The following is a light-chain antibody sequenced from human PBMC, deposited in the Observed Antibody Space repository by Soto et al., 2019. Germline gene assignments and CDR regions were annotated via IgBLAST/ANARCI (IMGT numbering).Light chain of an antibody. J-gene: IGKJ5*01. CDR3: QQYGTSPIT. CDR2: SAS. CDR1: QSVLYSSNNKNY. V-gene: IGKV4-1*01. Sequence: DIVMTQSPDSLAVSLGERATINCKSSQSVLYSSNNKNYLAWYQQKPGQPPKLLIYSASMRATGIPDRFSGSGSGTDFTLTISRLEPADFGVYYCQQYGTSPITFGQGTRLEIK.